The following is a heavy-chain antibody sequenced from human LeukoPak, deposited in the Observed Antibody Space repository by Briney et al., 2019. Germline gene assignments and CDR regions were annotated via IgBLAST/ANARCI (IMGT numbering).Heavy chain of an antibody. Sequence: PSETLSLTCTVSGGSISSSSYYWGWIRQPPGKGLEWIGSIYYSGGTYYNPSLKSRVTISVDTSKNQFSLKLSSVTAADTAVYYCARHRSYYYDKTLDYWGQGNLVTVSS. CDR1: GGSISSSSYY. CDR2: IYYSGGT. D-gene: IGHD3-22*01. J-gene: IGHJ4*02. CDR3: ARHRSYYYDKTLDY. V-gene: IGHV4-39*07.